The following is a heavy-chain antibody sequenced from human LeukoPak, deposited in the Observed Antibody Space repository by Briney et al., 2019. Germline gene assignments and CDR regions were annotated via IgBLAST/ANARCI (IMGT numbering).Heavy chain of an antibody. CDR1: GGSFSGYY. D-gene: IGHD5-18*01. Sequence: TSETLSLTCAVYGGSFSGYYWSWIRQPPGKGLEWIGEINHSGSTNYNPSLKSRVTISVDTSKNQFSLKLSSVTAADTAVYYCARVKADTAMVRRPNYYYYGMDVWGRGTTVTVSS. J-gene: IGHJ6*02. CDR2: INHSGST. V-gene: IGHV4-34*01. CDR3: ARVKADTAMVRRPNYYYYGMDV.